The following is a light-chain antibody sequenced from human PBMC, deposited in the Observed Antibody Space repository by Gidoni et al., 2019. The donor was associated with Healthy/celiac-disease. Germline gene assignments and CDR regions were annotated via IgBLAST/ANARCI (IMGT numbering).Light chain of an antibody. J-gene: IGLJ3*02. CDR2: DDS. V-gene: IGLV3-21*02. Sequence: SSVLTQPPSVSVPPGQTARITCGGNNIGSKSVHWYQQKPGQAPVLVVYDDSDRLSGIPERFSGSNSGNTATLTISRVEAGDEADYYCQVWDSSSDHWVFGGGTKLTVL. CDR1: NIGSKS. CDR3: QVWDSSSDHWV.